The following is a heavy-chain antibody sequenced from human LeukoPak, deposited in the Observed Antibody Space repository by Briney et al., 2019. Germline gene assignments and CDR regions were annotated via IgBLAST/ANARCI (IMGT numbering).Heavy chain of an antibody. Sequence: SETLSLTCIVSGGSISSYYWSWVRQPPGKGLEWIGYIYYRGSTNYNPSLKSRVTISVDTSKNQFSLKLSSVTAADTAVYYCASSEGSGSYKSWGQGTLVTVSS. CDR1: GGSISSYY. D-gene: IGHD3-10*01. CDR3: ASSEGSGSYKS. V-gene: IGHV4-59*01. J-gene: IGHJ4*02. CDR2: IYYRGST.